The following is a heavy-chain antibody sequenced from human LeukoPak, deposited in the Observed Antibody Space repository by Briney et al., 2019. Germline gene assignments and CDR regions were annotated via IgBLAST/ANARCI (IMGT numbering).Heavy chain of an antibody. J-gene: IGHJ3*01. V-gene: IGHV3-43*02. CDR2: ISGDGGST. CDR3: VQAMF. CDR1: GFTFDDYA. Sequence: GSLRLSCAASGFTFDDYAMHWVRQAPGKGLELVSLISGDGGSTYYADSVKGRFTISRDNSKNSLYLQMNSLRTEDTALYYCVQAMFWGQGTMVTVSS.